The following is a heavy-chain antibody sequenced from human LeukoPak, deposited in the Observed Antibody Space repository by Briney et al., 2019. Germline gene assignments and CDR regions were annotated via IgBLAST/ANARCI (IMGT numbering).Heavy chain of an antibody. V-gene: IGHV3-23*01. J-gene: IGHJ4*02. CDR2: ISVSGTST. CDR3: AIMHPYYDGNGYWVQ. D-gene: IGHD3-22*01. Sequence: GGSLSLSCAASGFTFSSYAMSWLRQPPGKGLAWVSCISVSGTSTSNADSVKGRFTISRDNHRNTLYLQMNSLRAEDTALYYCAIMHPYYDGNGYWVQWGQGTLVTVSS. CDR1: GFTFSSYA.